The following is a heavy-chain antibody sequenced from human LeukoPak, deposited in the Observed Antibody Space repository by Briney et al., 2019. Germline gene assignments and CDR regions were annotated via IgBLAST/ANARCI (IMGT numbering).Heavy chain of an antibody. V-gene: IGHV4-39*07. CDR2: IYPGGST. J-gene: IGHJ3*02. CDR3: AKPIVVVPEGHHDAFDI. D-gene: IGHD2-2*01. CDR1: GGSISSSSYY. Sequence: SETLSLTCTVSGGSISSSSYYWGWIRQPPGKGLEWIGSIYPGGSTDYNPSLKSRVTMSVDTSKSQFSLSLTSVTAADTAVYYCAKPIVVVPEGHHDAFDIWGQGTMVTVSS.